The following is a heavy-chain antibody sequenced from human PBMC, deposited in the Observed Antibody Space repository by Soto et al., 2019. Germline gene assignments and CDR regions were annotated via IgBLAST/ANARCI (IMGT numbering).Heavy chain of an antibody. CDR2: IIPILGIA. J-gene: IGHJ4*02. CDR3: ATDAMYSSSSLSRPVSDY. V-gene: IGHV1-69*02. Sequence: QVQLVQSGAEVKKPGSSVKVSCKASGGTFSSYTISWVRQAPGQGLEWMGRIIPILGIANYAQKFQGRVTITADNSTSTAYMELSSLRSEDTAVYYCATDAMYSSSSLSRPVSDYWGQGTLVTVSS. CDR1: GGTFSSYT. D-gene: IGHD6-13*01.